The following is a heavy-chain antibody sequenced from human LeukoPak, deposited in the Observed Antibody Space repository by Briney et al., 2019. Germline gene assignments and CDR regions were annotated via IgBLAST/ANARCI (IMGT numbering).Heavy chain of an antibody. Sequence: GRSLRLSCAASGFTFSSYAMHWVRQAPGKGLEWVAVISYDGSNKYYADSVKGRFTISRDNSKNTLYLQMNSLRAEDTAVYYCARVLSGRLGLIWYFDLWGRGTLVTVSS. J-gene: IGHJ2*01. D-gene: IGHD3-16*01. V-gene: IGHV3-30*04. CDR1: GFTFSSYA. CDR2: ISYDGSNK. CDR3: ARVLSGRLGLIWYFDL.